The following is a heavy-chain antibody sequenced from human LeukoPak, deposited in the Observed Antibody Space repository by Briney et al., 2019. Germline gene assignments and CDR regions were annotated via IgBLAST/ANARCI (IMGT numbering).Heavy chain of an antibody. CDR3: ARCTSGSFNAQFDY. D-gene: IGHD1-26*01. CDR2: INPNIGGT. CDR1: GYTFTGYY. Sequence: GASLKVSCTASGYTFTGYYMHWVRQAPGQGLEWMGWINPNIGGTNYAQKFQGRVTMTRDTSISTAYMELSRLRSDDTAVYYCARCTSGSFNAQFDYWGQGPLVAVSS. J-gene: IGHJ4*02. V-gene: IGHV1-2*02.